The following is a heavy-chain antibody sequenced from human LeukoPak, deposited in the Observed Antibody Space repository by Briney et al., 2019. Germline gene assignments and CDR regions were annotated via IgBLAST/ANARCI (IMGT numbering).Heavy chain of an antibody. CDR3: ARGKLLRYFDWLSRTADAFDI. V-gene: IGHV4-31*03. CDR2: IYYSGST. CDR1: GXSISSGGYY. Sequence: SETLSLTCTVSGXSISSGGYYWSWIRQHPGMGLEWIGYIYYSGSTYYNPSLKSRVTISVDTSKNQFSLKLSSVTAADTAVYYCARGKLLRYFDWLSRTADAFDIWGQGTMVTVSS. D-gene: IGHD3-9*01. J-gene: IGHJ3*02.